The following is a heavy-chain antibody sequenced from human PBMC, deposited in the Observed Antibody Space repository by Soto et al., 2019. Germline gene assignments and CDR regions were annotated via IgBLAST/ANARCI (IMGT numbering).Heavy chain of an antibody. V-gene: IGHV1-69*13. J-gene: IGHJ1*01. Sequence: GASVKVSCKASGGTFNTYTFSWVRQAPGQGLEWMGSIIPIFGTTHYAQSFQGRLSITADQSSTTTYMELRSLTSHDTALYYCARIPRYSFPTSDPLDNWGQGTLVTSPQ. CDR3: ARIPRYSFPTSDPLDN. D-gene: IGHD1-26*01. CDR2: IIPIFGTT. CDR1: GGTFNTYT.